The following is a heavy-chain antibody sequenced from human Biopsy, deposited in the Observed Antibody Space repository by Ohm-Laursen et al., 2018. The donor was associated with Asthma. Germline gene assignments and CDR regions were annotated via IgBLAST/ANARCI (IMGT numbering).Heavy chain of an antibody. Sequence: SLRLSCAASGFTFSSYGMYWVRQAPGKGLEWVAVISYDGSNRYYADSVKGRFTISRDNSKNTLYLQMNSLRAEDTAVYYCAKDTEGRYDFWSGLSYNYYGMDVWGQGTTVTVSS. CDR2: ISYDGSNR. V-gene: IGHV3-30*18. CDR3: AKDTEGRYDFWSGLSYNYYGMDV. CDR1: GFTFSSYG. J-gene: IGHJ6*02. D-gene: IGHD3-3*01.